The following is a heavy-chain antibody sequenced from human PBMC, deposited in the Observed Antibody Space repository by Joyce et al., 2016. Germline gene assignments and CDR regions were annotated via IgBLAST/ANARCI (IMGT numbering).Heavy chain of an antibody. CDR3: AVTFGGIIVIGPSLNY. D-gene: IGHD3-16*02. J-gene: IGHJ4*02. CDR1: GGSVSGFY. Sequence: QVQLQQWGAGLLKPSETLSLNCAVYGGSVSGFYWSWLRQPPGKGLEWIGEINYTGSTNYNPSLKSRVSISADKPQNQFSLKLRSVTAADTAVYYCAVTFGGIIVIGPSLNYWGQGTLVTVSS. CDR2: INYTGST. V-gene: IGHV4-34*01.